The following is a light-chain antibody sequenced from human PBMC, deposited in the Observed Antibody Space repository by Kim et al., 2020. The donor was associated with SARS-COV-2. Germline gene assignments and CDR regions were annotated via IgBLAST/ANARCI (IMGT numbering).Light chain of an antibody. CDR2: GAS. CDR3: QQADAFPLT. J-gene: IGKJ4*01. CDR1: RGIGNW. Sequence: ASVGDRVTITCRTSRGIGNWLSWYQQKPGKAPKLLIAGASSLQSWVPSRFSGSGTGTDFTLSISSLQPEDFATYYCQQADAFPLTFGGGTKVDIK. V-gene: IGKV1-12*01.